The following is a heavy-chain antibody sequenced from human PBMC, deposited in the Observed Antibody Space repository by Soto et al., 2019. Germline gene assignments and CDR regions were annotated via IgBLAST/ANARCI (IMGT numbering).Heavy chain of an antibody. CDR1: GGTCSSYA. CDR2: IIPIFGTA. CDR3: ARRGWTTRHGWDI. Sequence: SVKVSCKASGGTCSSYAISWVRQATGQGLEWMGGIIPIFGTANYAQKFQGRGTITADESTNTAYMEVSSLKSEDTAIYFCARRGWTTRHGWDIWGQRTSVTVSS. J-gene: IGHJ6*02. D-gene: IGHD6-19*01. V-gene: IGHV1-69*13.